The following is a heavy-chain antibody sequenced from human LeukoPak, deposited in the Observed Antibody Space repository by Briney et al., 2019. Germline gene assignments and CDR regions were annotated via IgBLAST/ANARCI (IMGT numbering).Heavy chain of an antibody. CDR3: ATFGATTVTASFDY. V-gene: IGHV1-24*01. D-gene: IGHD4-11*01. CDR1: GYTLTELS. Sequence: GSVKVSCKVSGYTLTELSMHWVRQAPGKGLEWMGGFDPEDGETIYAQKFQGRVTMTEDTSTDTAYMELSSLRSEDTAVYYCATFGATTVTASFDYWGQGTLVTVSS. J-gene: IGHJ4*02. CDR2: FDPEDGET.